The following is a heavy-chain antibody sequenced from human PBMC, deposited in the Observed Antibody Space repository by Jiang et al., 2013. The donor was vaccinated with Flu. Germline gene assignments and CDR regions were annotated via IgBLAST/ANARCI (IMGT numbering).Heavy chain of an antibody. CDR2: ISGSGGST. J-gene: IGHJ6*02. Sequence: VQLLESGGGLVQPGGSLRLSCAASGFTFSSYAMSWVRQAPGKGLEWVSAISGSGGSTYYADSVKGRFTISRDNSKNTLYLQMNSLRAEDTAVYYCAKLPKWLVQKDYGMDVWGQGTTVTVSS. D-gene: IGHD6-19*01. CDR1: GFTFSSYA. V-gene: IGHV3-23*01. CDR3: AKLPKWLVQKDYGMDV.